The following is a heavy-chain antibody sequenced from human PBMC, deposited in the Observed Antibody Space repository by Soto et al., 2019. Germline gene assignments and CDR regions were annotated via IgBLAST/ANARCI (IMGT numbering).Heavy chain of an antibody. Sequence: QVQLQQWGAGLLKPSETLSLTCAVYGGSFSGYYWSWIRQPPGKGLEWIGEINHSGSTNYNPSLKSRVTISVATSKNRFSLKLSSLTAADTAVYYCARNGSYYDFWSGYYFGGGMDVWGQGTTVTVSS. CDR2: INHSGST. CDR1: GGSFSGYY. V-gene: IGHV4-34*01. J-gene: IGHJ6*02. D-gene: IGHD3-3*01. CDR3: ARNGSYYDFWSGYYFGGGMDV.